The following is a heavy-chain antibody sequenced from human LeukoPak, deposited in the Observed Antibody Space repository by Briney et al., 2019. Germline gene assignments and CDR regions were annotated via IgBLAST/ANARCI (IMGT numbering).Heavy chain of an antibody. CDR3: ARLSRITAAGYDAFDI. CDR1: GGSVSSGSYY. CDR2: IYYSGST. D-gene: IGHD6-13*01. Sequence: PSETLSLTCTVSGGSVSSGSYYWRWIRQPPGKGLEWIEYIYYSGSTNYNPSLKIRVTISVDTSKNQFSLKLSSVTAADTAVYYCARLSRITAAGYDAFDIWGQGTMVTVSS. J-gene: IGHJ3*02. V-gene: IGHV4-61*01.